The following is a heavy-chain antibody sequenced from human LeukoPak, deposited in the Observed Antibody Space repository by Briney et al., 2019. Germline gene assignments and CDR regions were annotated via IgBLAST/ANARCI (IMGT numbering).Heavy chain of an antibody. CDR3: ARARRVRGVFTTTYYFDY. J-gene: IGHJ4*02. Sequence: HPGGSLRLSCAASGFTVSSNYMSWVRQAPGKGLEWVSVIYSGGSTYYADSVKGRFTISRDNSKNNLYLQMNTLTAEDTAVYYCARARRVRGVFTTTYYFDYWGQGTLVTVSS. D-gene: IGHD3-10*01. CDR2: IYSGGST. CDR1: GFTVSSNY. V-gene: IGHV3-53*01.